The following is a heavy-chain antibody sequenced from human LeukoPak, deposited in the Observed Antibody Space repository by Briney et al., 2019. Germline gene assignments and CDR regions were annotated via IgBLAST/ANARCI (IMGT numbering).Heavy chain of an antibody. V-gene: IGHV3-74*01. CDR3: ARAPSEIGGYYPEYFRH. D-gene: IGHD3-22*01. CDR2: IKSDGGT. J-gene: IGHJ1*01. Sequence: GGSLRLSCAASGFTFSTYWMHWVRQAPGKGLVWVSRIKSDGGTNYADSVKGRFTISRDNAKKTVSLQMNSLGPEDTGVYYCARAPSEIGGYYPEYFRHWGQGTLVTVSS. CDR1: GFTFSTYW.